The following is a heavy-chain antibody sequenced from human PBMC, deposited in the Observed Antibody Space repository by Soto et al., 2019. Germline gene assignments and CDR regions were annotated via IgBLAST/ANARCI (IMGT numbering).Heavy chain of an antibody. CDR1: GYTFTSYA. CDR3: ASPRPEAYCGGDCYRGRDAFDI. J-gene: IGHJ3*02. D-gene: IGHD2-21*01. Sequence: QVQLVQSGAEVKKPGASVKVSCKASGYTFTSYAMHWVRQAPGQRLEWMGWINAGNGNTKYSQKFQGRVTITRDTPASTADMELSSLRSEDTAVYYCASPRPEAYCGGDCYRGRDAFDIWGQGTMVTVSS. V-gene: IGHV1-3*01. CDR2: INAGNGNT.